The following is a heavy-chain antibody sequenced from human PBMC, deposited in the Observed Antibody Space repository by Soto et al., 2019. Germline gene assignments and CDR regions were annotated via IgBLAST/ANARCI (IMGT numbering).Heavy chain of an antibody. J-gene: IGHJ3*02. CDR1: GDSFNDYY. CDR3: ARAGLYMHDAFDI. CDR2: IKPNGGNT. D-gene: IGHD1-20*01. V-gene: IGHV1-2*02. Sequence: ASVKVSCKSSGDSFNDYYIHWVRQAPGQGFEWMGWIKPNGGNTKYAQKLQGRVTMTRNTSISTAYMELSSLRSDDTDEYYCARAGLYMHDAFDIWGQGTMVTVSS.